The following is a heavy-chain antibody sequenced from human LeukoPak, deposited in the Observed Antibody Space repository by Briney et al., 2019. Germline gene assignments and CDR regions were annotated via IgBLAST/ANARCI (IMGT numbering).Heavy chain of an antibody. CDR2: IIPIFGTA. J-gene: IGHJ4*02. D-gene: IGHD3-22*01. CDR1: GGTFSSYA. V-gene: IGHV1-69*05. Sequence: RASVKVSCKASGGTFSSYAISWVRQAPGQGLEWTGGIIPIFGTANYAQKFQGRVTITTDESTSTAYMELSSLRSEDTAVYYCARNRYYYDSSGYPDYWGQGTLVTVSS. CDR3: ARNRYYYDSSGYPDY.